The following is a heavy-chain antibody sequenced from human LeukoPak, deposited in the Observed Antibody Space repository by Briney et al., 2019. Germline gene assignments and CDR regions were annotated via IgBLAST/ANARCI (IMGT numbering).Heavy chain of an antibody. Sequence: GGSLRLSCAASGFTFSSYWMHWVRQAPGKGLVWVSRINSDGSSTSYADSVKGRFTISRDNAKNTLYLQMNSLRAEDTAVYYCASPQYSSGWYPDYWGQGTLVTVSS. CDR2: INSDGSST. D-gene: IGHD6-19*01. CDR1: GFTFSSYW. J-gene: IGHJ4*02. CDR3: ASPQYSSGWYPDY. V-gene: IGHV3-74*01.